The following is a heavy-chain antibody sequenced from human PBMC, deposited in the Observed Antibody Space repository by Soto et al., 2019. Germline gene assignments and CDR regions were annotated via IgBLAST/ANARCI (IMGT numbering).Heavy chain of an antibody. CDR1: GGTFSSYA. D-gene: IGHD1-26*01. CDR2: IIPILGTA. CDR3: AGGEEWELKTHFQH. Sequence: QVQLVQSGAEVKKPGSSVKVSCKASGGTFSSYAISWVRQAPGQGLEWMGGIIPILGTANYAQKFQGRVTITADESTSTAYMEVSSLRSEDTAVYYCAGGEEWELKTHFQHWGQGTLVTVSS. J-gene: IGHJ1*01. V-gene: IGHV1-69*11.